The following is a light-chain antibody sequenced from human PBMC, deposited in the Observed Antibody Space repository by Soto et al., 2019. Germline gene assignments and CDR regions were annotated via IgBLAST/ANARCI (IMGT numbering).Light chain of an antibody. CDR3: QSYDRSVQWV. Sequence: QSVLTQPPSVSGAPGQRVTISCTGSSSXIGAGYDVQWYQQLPGTAPKLLIFANNNRPSGVPDRFSGSKSGTSASLAITGLQAEDEADYYCQSYDRSVQWVFGGGTKLTVL. CDR2: ANN. CDR1: SSXIGAGYD. J-gene: IGLJ3*02. V-gene: IGLV1-40*01.